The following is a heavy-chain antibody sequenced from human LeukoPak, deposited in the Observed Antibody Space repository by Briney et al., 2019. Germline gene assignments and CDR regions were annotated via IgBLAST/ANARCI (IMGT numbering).Heavy chain of an antibody. D-gene: IGHD6-13*01. Sequence: SETLSLTCAVYGGSFSGYYWSWIRQPPGKGLEWIGEINHSGSTNYNPSLKSRVTISVDTSKNQSSLKLSSVTAADTAVYYCARGRHSSSWLYYYYYMDVWGKGTTVTVSS. V-gene: IGHV4-34*01. J-gene: IGHJ6*03. CDR2: INHSGST. CDR3: ARGRHSSSWLYYYYYMDV. CDR1: GGSFSGYY.